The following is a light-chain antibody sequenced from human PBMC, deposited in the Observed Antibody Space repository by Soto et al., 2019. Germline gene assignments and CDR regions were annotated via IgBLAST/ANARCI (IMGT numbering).Light chain of an antibody. Sequence: EIVMTQSPVTLSVSPGERATLSCRASQTVTTDLAWYQQKPGQAPRLVIHGASTRATDFPARFSGSGSGTEFTHTISSLQSEDIAVYYCHQYYTWPRTFGQGTKVEIK. J-gene: IGKJ1*01. CDR1: QTVTTD. CDR2: GAS. V-gene: IGKV3-15*01. CDR3: HQYYTWPRT.